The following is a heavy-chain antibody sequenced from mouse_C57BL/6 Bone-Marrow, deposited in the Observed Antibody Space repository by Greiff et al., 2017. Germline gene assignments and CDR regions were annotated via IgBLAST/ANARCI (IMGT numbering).Heavy chain of an antibody. CDR1: GFTFSDYG. J-gene: IGHJ1*03. V-gene: IGHV5-17*01. CDR2: ISRGSSTI. CDR3: ARPLCFDV. D-gene: IGHD6-2*01. Sequence: EVQLVESGGGLVKPGGSLKLSCAASGFTFSDYGMHWVRQAPEKGLEWVAYISRGSSTIYYADTVKGRFTISRDKAKNTLFLQMSSLRSEDTAIYYCARPLCFDVWGTGTTVTVSS.